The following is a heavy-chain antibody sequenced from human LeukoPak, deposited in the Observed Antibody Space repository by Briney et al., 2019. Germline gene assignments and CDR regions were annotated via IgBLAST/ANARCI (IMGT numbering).Heavy chain of an antibody. D-gene: IGHD6-13*01. CDR2: MNTNSGNR. V-gene: IGHV1-8*02. Sequence: ASVKVSCKTSGYTFSDYDINWVRQTSGHGLQWMGWMNTNSGNRGYAQRSRDRVSITRNTSISTAYMELRNLGVEDSAVYYCVRAPDSTTWYSYHSYYLDVWGAGTTVTVSS. CDR1: GYTFSDYD. J-gene: IGHJ6*03. CDR3: VRAPDSTTWYSYHSYYLDV.